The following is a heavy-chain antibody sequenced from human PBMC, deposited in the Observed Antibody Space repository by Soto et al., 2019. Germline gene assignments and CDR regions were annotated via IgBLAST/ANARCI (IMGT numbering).Heavy chain of an antibody. CDR1: GFTFSSYA. CDR2: ISYDGSNK. J-gene: IGHJ6*02. V-gene: IGHV3-30-3*01. Sequence: GGSLRLSCAASGFTFSSYAMHWVRQAPGKGLEWVAVISYDGSNKYYADSVKGRFTISRDNSKNTLYLQMNSLRAEDTAVYYCARGCGGDCYGYYYYYGMDVWGQGTTVTVSS. D-gene: IGHD2-21*02. CDR3: ARGCGGDCYGYYYYYGMDV.